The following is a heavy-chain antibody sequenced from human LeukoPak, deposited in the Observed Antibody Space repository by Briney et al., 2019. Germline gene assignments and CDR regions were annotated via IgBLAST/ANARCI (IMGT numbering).Heavy chain of an antibody. J-gene: IGHJ4*02. V-gene: IGHV4-59*01. CDR2: IYYSGST. D-gene: IGHD2-2*01. Sequence: SETLSLTCTVSGGSISSYYWSWIRQPPGKGLEWIGYIYYSGSTNYNPSLKSRVTISVDTSKNQFSLKLSSVTAADTAVYYCARENPYCSSTGCHDYWGQGALVTVSS. CDR3: ARENPYCSSTGCHDY. CDR1: GGSISSYY.